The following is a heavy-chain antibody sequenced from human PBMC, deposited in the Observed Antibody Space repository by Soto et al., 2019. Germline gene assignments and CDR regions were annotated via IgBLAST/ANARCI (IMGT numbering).Heavy chain of an antibody. CDR3: ARDSRTAQLFDY. CDR2: IIPIFGTA. D-gene: IGHD5-18*01. J-gene: IGHJ4*02. Sequence: GASVKVSCKASGGTFSSYAIGWVRQAPGQGLEWMGGIIPIFGTANYAQKFQGRVTITADESTSTAYMELSSLRSEDTAVYYCARDSRTAQLFDYWGQGTLVTVSS. V-gene: IGHV1-69*13. CDR1: GGTFSSYA.